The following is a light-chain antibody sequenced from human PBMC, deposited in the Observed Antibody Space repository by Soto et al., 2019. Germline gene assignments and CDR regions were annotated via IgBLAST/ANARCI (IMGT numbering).Light chain of an antibody. Sequence: QSALTQPPSASGSPGQSVTISCTGTSSDVGAYDYVCWYQQHPGKAPKLMIYDNNKRPSGIPDRFSGSKSGTSATLGITGLQTGDEADYYCGTWDNSLSVGVFGGGTKLTVL. CDR3: GTWDNSLSVGV. CDR2: DNN. V-gene: IGLV1-51*01. CDR1: SSDVGAYDY. J-gene: IGLJ2*01.